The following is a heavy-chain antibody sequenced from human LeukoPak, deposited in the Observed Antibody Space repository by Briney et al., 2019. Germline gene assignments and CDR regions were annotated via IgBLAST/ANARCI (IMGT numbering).Heavy chain of an antibody. Sequence: ASVKVSCKASGYTFTGYYMHWVRQAPGQGLDWMGWINPNSGDTNYAQKFQGRVTVTRDTSISTAYMELSWLRSDDTAVYYCARVGSSGWYVHPTLDYWGQGTLVTVSS. CDR2: INPNSGDT. V-gene: IGHV1-2*02. D-gene: IGHD6-19*01. J-gene: IGHJ4*02. CDR3: ARVGSSGWYVHPTLDY. CDR1: GYTFTGYY.